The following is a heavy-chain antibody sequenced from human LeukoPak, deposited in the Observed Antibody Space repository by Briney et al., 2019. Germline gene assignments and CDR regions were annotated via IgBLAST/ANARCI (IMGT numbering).Heavy chain of an antibody. J-gene: IGHJ4*02. Sequence: GRSLRLSCAASGFTFSSYAMHWVRQAPGKGLEWVAVISCDGSNKYYADSVRGRFTVSRDNSKNTLFLELSSLRTDDTAVYYCVRDKSGTYSFDYWGQGTLVTVSS. CDR1: GFTFSSYA. CDR3: VRDKSGTYSFDY. V-gene: IGHV3-30*14. D-gene: IGHD1-26*01. CDR2: ISCDGSNK.